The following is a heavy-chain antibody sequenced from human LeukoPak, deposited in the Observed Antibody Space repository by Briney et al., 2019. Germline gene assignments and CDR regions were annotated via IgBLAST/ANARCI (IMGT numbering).Heavy chain of an antibody. D-gene: IGHD2-2*01. Sequence: ASVKVSCKASGYTFTSYAMHWVRQAPGQRLEWMGWINAGNGNTKYSQKFQGRVTITRDTSASTAYMELSSLRSEGTAVYYCARVPATRGDNWFDPWGQGTLVTVSS. CDR1: GYTFTSYA. V-gene: IGHV1-3*01. J-gene: IGHJ5*02. CDR3: ARVPATRGDNWFDP. CDR2: INAGNGNT.